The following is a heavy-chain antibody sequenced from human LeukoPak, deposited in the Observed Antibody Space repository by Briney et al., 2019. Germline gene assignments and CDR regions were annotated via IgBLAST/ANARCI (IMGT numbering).Heavy chain of an antibody. Sequence: PGGSLRLSCAASGFTFSSYSMNWVRQAPGKGLEWVSSISSSSSYIYYADSVKGRFTISRDNAKNSLYLQMNSLRTEDTALYYCAKARGLIGGAFDTWGQGTMVTVSS. CDR1: GFTFSSYS. J-gene: IGHJ3*02. CDR3: AKARGLIGGAFDT. CDR2: ISSSSSYI. D-gene: IGHD3-22*01. V-gene: IGHV3-21*04.